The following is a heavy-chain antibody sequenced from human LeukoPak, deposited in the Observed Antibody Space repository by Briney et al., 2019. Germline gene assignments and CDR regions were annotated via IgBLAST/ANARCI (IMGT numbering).Heavy chain of an antibody. CDR3: ARDRGGSLDY. CDR1: GGSISSYY. CDR2: IYYSGST. J-gene: IGHJ4*02. V-gene: IGHV4-59*01. Sequence: SETLSLTCTVSGGSISSYYWSWIRQPPGKGLERIGYIYYSGSTNYNPSLKSRVTISVDTSKNQFSLKLSSVTAADTAVYYCARDRGGSLDYWGQGTLVTVSS. D-gene: IGHD3-10*01.